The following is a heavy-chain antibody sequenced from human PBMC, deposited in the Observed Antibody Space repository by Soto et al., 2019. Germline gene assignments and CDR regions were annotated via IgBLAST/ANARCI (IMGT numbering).Heavy chain of an antibody. CDR2: MYYTGTT. Sequence: PSETLSLTCSVSGDSIIRDYWSWILQPPGKGLEWIGYMYYTGTTNYNPSLRSRVTISLDTSKKQFSLKLSSVTAADTAVYYCARRGIRFGNKMDVWGQGTTVTVSS. V-gene: IGHV4-59*01. D-gene: IGHD3-10*01. CDR1: GDSIIRDY. CDR3: ARRGIRFGNKMDV. J-gene: IGHJ6*02.